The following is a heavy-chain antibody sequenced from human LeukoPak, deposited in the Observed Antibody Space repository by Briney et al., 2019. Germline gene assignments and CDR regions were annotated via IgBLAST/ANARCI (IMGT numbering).Heavy chain of an antibody. CDR1: GGSISSYY. Sequence: SETLSLTCTVSGGSISSYYWSWIRQAPGKGLEWIGYIYYSGSTNYNPSLKSRVTISVDTSKNQFSLKLSSVTAADTAVYYCAREGGGSGYYFDYWGQGTLVTVSS. J-gene: IGHJ4*02. CDR2: IYYSGST. CDR3: AREGGGSGYYFDY. D-gene: IGHD3-22*01. V-gene: IGHV4-59*01.